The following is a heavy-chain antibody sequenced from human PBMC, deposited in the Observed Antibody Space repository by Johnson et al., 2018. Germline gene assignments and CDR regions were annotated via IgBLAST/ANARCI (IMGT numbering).Heavy chain of an antibody. CDR1: GGSISSYY. D-gene: IGHD6-13*01. Sequence: QVQLQESGPGLVKPSETLSLTCTVSGGSISSYYWSWIRQPPGKGLEWIGYIYYSGSTNYNPSLKSRVTISVDTSKNQFSLKLSSGTAADTAVYYWARVGASSSFDPWGQGTLVTVSS. J-gene: IGHJ5*02. CDR3: ARVGASSSFDP. CDR2: IYYSGST. V-gene: IGHV4-59*01.